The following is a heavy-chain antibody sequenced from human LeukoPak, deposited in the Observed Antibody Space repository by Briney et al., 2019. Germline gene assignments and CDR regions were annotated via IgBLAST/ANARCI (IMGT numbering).Heavy chain of an antibody. V-gene: IGHV3-7*01. CDR2: IKQGGSEK. D-gene: IGHD3-22*01. Sequence: GGSLRLSCAASGFTFSSYWMSWVRQAPGKGLEWVANIKQGGSEKYYVDSVKGRFTISRDNAKNSLYLQMNSLRAEDTAVYYCARDCYYDSSGYWSPDAFDIWGQGTMVTVSS. J-gene: IGHJ3*02. CDR3: ARDCYYDSSGYWSPDAFDI. CDR1: GFTFSSYW.